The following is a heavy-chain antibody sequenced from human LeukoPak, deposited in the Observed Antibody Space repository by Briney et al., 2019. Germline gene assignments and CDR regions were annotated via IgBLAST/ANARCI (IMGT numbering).Heavy chain of an antibody. J-gene: IGHJ4*02. CDR1: GFTFNIHW. CDR2: IRPDGREK. D-gene: IGHD2-2*01. V-gene: IGHV3-7*01. CDR3: SGRSGFSSIY. Sequence: GGSLSLSCEASGFTFNIHWMNWVRQAPGTGLEWLANIRPDGREKVYVDSVRGRFTISRDNTKNSVYLQMNNLRSEDSAVYYCSGRSGFSSIYWGQGSRVTVSS.